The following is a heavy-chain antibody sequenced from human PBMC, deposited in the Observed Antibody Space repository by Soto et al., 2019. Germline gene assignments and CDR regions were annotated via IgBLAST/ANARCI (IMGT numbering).Heavy chain of an antibody. V-gene: IGHV3-23*01. J-gene: IGHJ5*01. D-gene: IGHD6-25*01. CDR3: AKSFAAAGRQIWFDS. Sequence: QPGGSLRLSCAASGFIFRNYAMGWARQGPGSGLDWISYISNSGVTTNYADSVRGRFTVSRDNSKDTLYLHMTGLRVEDTAVYYCAKSFAAAGRQIWFDSWGHGTLVTVSS. CDR2: ISNSGVTT. CDR1: GFIFRNYA.